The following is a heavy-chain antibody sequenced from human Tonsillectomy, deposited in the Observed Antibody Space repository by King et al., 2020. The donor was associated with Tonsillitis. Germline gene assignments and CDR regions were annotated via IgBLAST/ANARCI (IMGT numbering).Heavy chain of an antibody. V-gene: IGHV1-69*06. CDR2: IIPMFNSA. Sequence: EQLVQSGAEVKKPGSSVKVSCKASGGTFINYAFTWVRQAPGQGLEWMGGIIPMFNSANYAQKFQGRVTITADKSTSTAYMELSSLRSEDTAVYYCARDLPGSTILFVAFDVWGQGTMVTVSS. D-gene: IGHD3-3*01. CDR1: GGTFINYA. CDR3: ARDLPGSTILFVAFDV. J-gene: IGHJ3*01.